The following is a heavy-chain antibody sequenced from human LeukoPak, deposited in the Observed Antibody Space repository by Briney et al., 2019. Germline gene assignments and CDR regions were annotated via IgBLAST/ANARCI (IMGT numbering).Heavy chain of an antibody. CDR3: ARGWGDYYDYVWGKRYYFDY. Sequence: VSVKVSCKASGYTFTGYYMHWVRQAPGQGLEWMGRINPNSGGTNYAQKFQGRVTMTRDTSISTAYMELSSLRSEDTAVYYCARGWGDYYDYVWGKRYYFDYWGQGTLVTVSS. V-gene: IGHV1-2*06. D-gene: IGHD3-16*01. CDR1: GYTFTGYY. J-gene: IGHJ4*02. CDR2: INPNSGGT.